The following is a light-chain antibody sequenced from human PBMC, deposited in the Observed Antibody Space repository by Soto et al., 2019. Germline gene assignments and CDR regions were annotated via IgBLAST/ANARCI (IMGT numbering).Light chain of an antibody. CDR1: QTVSSNY. Sequence: EIVLTQSPGTLSLSPGERATLSCMASQTVSSNYLAWCQQRPGQAPRLLIYGASTRAAGIPDRFSGSGSGTDFTLTITRLEPEDSTVYFCQQYTGPPTTFGQGTRLEIK. CDR3: QQYTGPPTT. J-gene: IGKJ5*01. V-gene: IGKV3-20*01. CDR2: GAS.